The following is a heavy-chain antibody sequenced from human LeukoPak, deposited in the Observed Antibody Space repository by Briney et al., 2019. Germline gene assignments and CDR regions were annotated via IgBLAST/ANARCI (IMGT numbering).Heavy chain of an antibody. CDR2: VDPEDGET. D-gene: IGHD6-19*01. CDR1: GYTFTDYY. V-gene: IGHV1-69-2*01. Sequence: ASVKVSCKVSGYTFTDYYMHWVQQAPGKGLEWMGLVDPEDGETIYAEKFQGRVTMTADTSTDTAYMELSSLRSEDTAVYYCATGRIAVAGTSWFDPWGQGTLVTVSP. J-gene: IGHJ5*02. CDR3: ATGRIAVAGTSWFDP.